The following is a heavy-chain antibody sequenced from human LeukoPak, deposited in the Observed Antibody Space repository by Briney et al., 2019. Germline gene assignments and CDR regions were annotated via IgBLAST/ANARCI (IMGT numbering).Heavy chain of an antibody. V-gene: IGHV7-4-1*02. CDR3: ARVGILPSTGIAAAGVYYYYMDV. J-gene: IGHJ6*03. Sequence: ASVKVSCKTSGYTFSDYYIHWIRQAPGQGLEWMGWINTNTGNPTYAQGFTGRFVFSLDTSVSTAYLQISSLKAEDTAVYYCARVGILPSTGIAAAGVYYYYMDVWGKGTTVTVSS. D-gene: IGHD6-13*01. CDR2: INTNTGNP. CDR1: GYTFSDYY.